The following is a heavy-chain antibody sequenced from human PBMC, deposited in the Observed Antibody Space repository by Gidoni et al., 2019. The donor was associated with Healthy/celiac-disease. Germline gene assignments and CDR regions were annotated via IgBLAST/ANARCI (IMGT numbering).Heavy chain of an antibody. Sequence: GLEWIGEINHSGSTNYNPSLKSRVTISVDTSKNQFSLKLSSVTAADTAVYYCARGRGYWGQGTLVTVSS. V-gene: IGHV4-34*01. CDR3: ARGRGY. D-gene: IGHD3-10*01. CDR2: INHSGST. J-gene: IGHJ4*02.